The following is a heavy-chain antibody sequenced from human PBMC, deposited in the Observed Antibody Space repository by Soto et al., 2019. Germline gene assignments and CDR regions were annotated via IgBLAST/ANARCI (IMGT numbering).Heavy chain of an antibody. CDR3: DTATTEIYTIYGYFDY. Sequence: ASVKVSCKVSGYTLTELSMHWVRQAPGKGLEWMGGFDPEDGETIYAQKFQGRVTMTEDTSTDTAYMELSSLRSEDTAVYYCDTATTEIYTIYGYFDYWGQGTLVTVSS. CDR2: FDPEDGET. J-gene: IGHJ4*02. V-gene: IGHV1-24*01. CDR1: GYTLTELS. D-gene: IGHD3-9*01.